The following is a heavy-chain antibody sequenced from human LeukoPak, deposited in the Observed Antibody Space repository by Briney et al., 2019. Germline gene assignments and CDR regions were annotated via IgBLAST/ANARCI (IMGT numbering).Heavy chain of an antibody. CDR2: IYYRGST. V-gene: IGHV4-59*05. D-gene: IGHD4-17*01. Sequence: SETLSLTCTVSGGSISSYYWSWIRQPPGKGLEWIGSIYYRGSTYYNPSLKSRVTISVDTSKNQFSLKLSSVTAADTAVYYCASSVEDDYGDYVIDYRGQGTLVTVSS. J-gene: IGHJ4*02. CDR3: ASSVEDDYGDYVIDY. CDR1: GGSISSYY.